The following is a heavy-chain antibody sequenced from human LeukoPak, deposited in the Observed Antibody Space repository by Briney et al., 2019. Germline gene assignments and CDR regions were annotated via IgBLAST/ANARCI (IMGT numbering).Heavy chain of an antibody. D-gene: IGHD3-9*01. J-gene: IGHJ4*02. Sequence: SSQTLSLPCTVSGGSISSGSYYWSWLRQPAGKGLEWIGRNYTSGSTNYNPSLKSRVTISVDTSKNQFSLKLSPVTAADTAVYYCARGLVVLRYFDWPNYFDYWGQGTLVTVSS. V-gene: IGHV4-61*02. CDR2: NYTSGST. CDR3: ARGLVVLRYFDWPNYFDY. CDR1: GGSISSGSYY.